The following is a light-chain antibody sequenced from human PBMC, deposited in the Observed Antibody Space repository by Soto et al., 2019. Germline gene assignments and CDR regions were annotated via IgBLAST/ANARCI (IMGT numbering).Light chain of an antibody. V-gene: IGKV3-20*01. CDR3: QQYDSSPRT. CDR1: QSVSSSY. CDR2: RTS. Sequence: EIVLTHSPGTLSLSPGERATLSFRSSQSVSSSYLAWYQQKPGQAPRLLIYRTSTRATGIPDRFSGSGSGTDFTLTISRLEPEDFAVYWCQQYDSSPRTFGQGTKVDIK. J-gene: IGKJ1*01.